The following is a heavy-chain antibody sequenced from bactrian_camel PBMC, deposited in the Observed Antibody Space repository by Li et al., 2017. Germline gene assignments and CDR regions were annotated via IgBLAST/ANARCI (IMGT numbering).Heavy chain of an antibody. J-gene: IGHJ4*01. CDR2: MDSDGST. D-gene: IGHD1*01. Sequence: VQLVESGGGSVQAGRSHRLTCIASGVTGHSYYEPNCMGWFRQAPGKEREEVAVMDSDGSTRYADAVKGRFTISKDNAKKTLYLQMNNLKPEDTAIWSCVADTSRNYCKFPEEVPTFAYRGRGTQVTVS. CDR1: GVTGHSYYEPNC. V-gene: IGHV3S53*01. CDR3: VADTSRNYCKFPEEVPTFAY.